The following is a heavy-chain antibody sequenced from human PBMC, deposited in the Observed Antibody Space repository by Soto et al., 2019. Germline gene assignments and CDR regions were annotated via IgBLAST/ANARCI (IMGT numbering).Heavy chain of an antibody. J-gene: IGHJ2*01. CDR2: IYYTGSA. V-gene: IGHV4-59*08. D-gene: IGHD1-26*01. CDR1: GDSISSHY. CDR3: ARPKGTTPAVWYFDL. Sequence: QVQLQESGPGLVKPSETLSLTCTVSGDSISSHYWSWIRQPPGKGLEWIGYIYYTGSADYNPSLQSRVTISVDMSKSQLSLRRNSVTAADTAVYYCARPKGTTPAVWYFDLWGRGTLVTVSS.